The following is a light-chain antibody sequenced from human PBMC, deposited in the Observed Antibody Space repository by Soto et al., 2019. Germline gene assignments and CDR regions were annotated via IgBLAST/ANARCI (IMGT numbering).Light chain of an antibody. CDR2: WAT. J-gene: IGKJ2*01. Sequence: DIVMTQSPDSLAVSLGERATINCRSSQNVLSHVNNENYLGWFQHRPGQPPKLLIYWATNRASGVPDLFSGSGSGTNFTLTISSLQAEYVALYCCQQYHSAAFTFGQGTKLEIK. CDR1: QNVLSHVNNENY. V-gene: IGKV4-1*01. CDR3: QQYHSAAFT.